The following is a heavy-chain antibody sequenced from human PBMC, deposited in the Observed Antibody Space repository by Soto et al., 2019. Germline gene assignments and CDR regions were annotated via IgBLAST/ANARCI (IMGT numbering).Heavy chain of an antibody. Sequence: SETLSLTCTVSGGSISSSSYYWGWIRQPPGKGLEWIGSIYYSGRTYYNPSLKSRVIISVDTSKNQFSLKLTSVTAADTAVYYCARGPLGYSSSGAFNWFYPRGQGTRVTVSS. D-gene: IGHD6-13*01. CDR1: GGSISSSSYY. J-gene: IGHJ5*02. CDR3: ARGPLGYSSSGAFNWFYP. CDR2: IYYSGRT. V-gene: IGHV4-39*02.